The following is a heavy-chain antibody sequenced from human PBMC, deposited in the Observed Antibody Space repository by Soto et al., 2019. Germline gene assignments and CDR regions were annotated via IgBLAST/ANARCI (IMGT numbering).Heavy chain of an antibody. Sequence: XESLRLSCAGSGFTFGTYSMNWVRQASGKGLEWIAYISYDSDTIQYADSVKGRFTISRDNAKNSLYLQMNSLRDEDTAVYYCARLYYDYVWGQGTTVTVS. V-gene: IGHV3-48*02. J-gene: IGHJ6*02. D-gene: IGHD3-3*01. CDR1: GFTFGTYS. CDR2: ISYDSDTI. CDR3: ARLYYDYV.